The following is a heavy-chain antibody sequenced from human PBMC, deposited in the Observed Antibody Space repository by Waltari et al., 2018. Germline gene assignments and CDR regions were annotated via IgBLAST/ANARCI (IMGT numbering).Heavy chain of an antibody. Sequence: QVQLVESGGGVVQPGRSLRLSCAASGFNFSSYGMHWVRQAPGKGLEWVAVIWYDGSNKYYADSVKGRFTISRDNSKNTLYLQMNSLRAEDTAVYYCARDRVPGRAEGWGFDYWGQGTLVTVSS. CDR2: IWYDGSNK. CDR1: GFNFSSYG. J-gene: IGHJ4*02. V-gene: IGHV3-33*01. CDR3: ARDRVPGRAEGWGFDY. D-gene: IGHD6-13*01.